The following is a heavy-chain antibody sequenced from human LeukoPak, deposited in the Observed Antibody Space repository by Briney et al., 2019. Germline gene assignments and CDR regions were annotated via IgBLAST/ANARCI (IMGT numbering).Heavy chain of an antibody. D-gene: IGHD3-16*01. CDR1: GGSISSSSYY. J-gene: IGHJ4*02. CDR2: IYYSGST. V-gene: IGHV4-39*07. Sequence: SETLSLTCTVSGGSISSSSYYWGWIRQPPGKGLEWIGSIYYSGSTYYNPPLKSRVTISVDTSKNQFSLKLSSVTAADTAVYYCARDLGNGGGPYWGQGTLVTVSS. CDR3: ARDLGNGGGPY.